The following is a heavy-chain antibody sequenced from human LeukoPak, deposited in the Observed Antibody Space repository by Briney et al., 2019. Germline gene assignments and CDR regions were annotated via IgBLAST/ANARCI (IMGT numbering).Heavy chain of an antibody. Sequence: ASVKVSCKASGYTFNHHGISWVRQAPGQGLEWMGWISCYNGDTNYAQNLQGRVTMSTDTSTSTAYMELTGLRSEHTALYYCVXXXTXTXGRYAYFDYWGQGTLVTVSS. J-gene: IGHJ4*02. CDR1: GYTFNHHG. D-gene: IGHD2-2*01. V-gene: IGHV1-18*01. CDR2: ISCYNGDT. CDR3: VXXXTXTXGRYAYFDY.